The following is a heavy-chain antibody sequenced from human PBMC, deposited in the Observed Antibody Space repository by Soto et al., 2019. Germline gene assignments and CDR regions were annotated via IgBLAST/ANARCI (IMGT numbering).Heavy chain of an antibody. CDR2: INHSGST. CDR3: ARGKGVYCSGGSCYRYNWFDP. Sequence: SETLSLTCAVYGGSFSGYYWSWIRQPPGKGLEWIGEINHSGSTNYNPSLKSRVTISVDTSKNQFSLKLSSVTAADTAVYYCARGKGVYCSGGSCYRYNWFDPWGQGTLVTVSS. J-gene: IGHJ5*02. D-gene: IGHD2-15*01. CDR1: GGSFSGYY. V-gene: IGHV4-34*01.